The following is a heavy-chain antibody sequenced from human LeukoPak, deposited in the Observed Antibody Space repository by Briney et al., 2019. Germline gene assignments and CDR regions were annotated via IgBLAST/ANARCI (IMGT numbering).Heavy chain of an antibody. J-gene: IGHJ6*03. Sequence: GGSLRLSCAASGFTFSSSAMSWVRQAPGKGLEWVSNISGSGSGGSTYYADSVKGRFTIPRDNAKNSLYLQMNSLRAEDTALYYCARGGQWPHGYYYYMDVWGKGTTVTVSS. D-gene: IGHD6-19*01. CDR1: GFTFSSSA. V-gene: IGHV3-23*01. CDR2: ISGSGSGGST. CDR3: ARGGQWPHGYYYYMDV.